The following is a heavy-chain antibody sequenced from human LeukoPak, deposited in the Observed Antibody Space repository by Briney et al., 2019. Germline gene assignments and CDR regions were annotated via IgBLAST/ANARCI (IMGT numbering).Heavy chain of an antibody. V-gene: IGHV3-30*02. CDR1: GFIFSDYG. Sequence: GGPLRLSCGVSGFIFSDYGMHWVRQAPGKGLEWVASIRFDGTNNYYADSVKGRFTISRDNSRNTLYLQMNSLRVEDTAVYYCARDGLAAATLHWCFDLWGRGTLVTVSS. J-gene: IGHJ2*01. CDR2: IRFDGTNN. CDR3: ARDGLAAATLHWCFDL. D-gene: IGHD6-25*01.